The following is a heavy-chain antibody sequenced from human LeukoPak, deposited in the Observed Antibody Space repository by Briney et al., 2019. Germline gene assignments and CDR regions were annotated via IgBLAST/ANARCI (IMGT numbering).Heavy chain of an antibody. Sequence: SETLSLTCTVSGGSISSSRYYWGWIRQPPGKGLEWIGSIYYSGSTYYNPSLKSRVTISVDTSKNQFSLKLSSVTAADTAVYYCARRAYCGGDCYSHYYYYGMDVWGQGTTVTVSS. CDR2: IYYSGST. J-gene: IGHJ6*02. V-gene: IGHV4-39*01. CDR3: ARRAYCGGDCYSHYYYYGMDV. D-gene: IGHD2-21*02. CDR1: GGSISSSRYY.